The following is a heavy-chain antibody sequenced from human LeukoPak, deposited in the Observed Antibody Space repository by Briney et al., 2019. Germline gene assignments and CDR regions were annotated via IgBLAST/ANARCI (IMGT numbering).Heavy chain of an antibody. Sequence: GRSLRFSCAASGFTFSSYAMHWVRQAPGKGLEWVAVISYDGSNKYYADSVKGRFTISRDNSKNTLYLQMNSLRAEDTAVYYCAREVYSSSSVGDFTYFDYWGQGTLVTVSS. D-gene: IGHD6-6*01. J-gene: IGHJ4*02. CDR1: GFTFSSYA. CDR3: AREVYSSSSVGDFTYFDY. V-gene: IGHV3-30*01. CDR2: ISYDGSNK.